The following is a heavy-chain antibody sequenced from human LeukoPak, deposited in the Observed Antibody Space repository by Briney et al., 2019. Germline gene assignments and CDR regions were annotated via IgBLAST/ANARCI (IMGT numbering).Heavy chain of an antibody. CDR2: INHSGST. Sequence: SETLSLTCAVYGGSFSGYYWSWIRQPPGKGLEWIGEINHSGSTNYNPSLKSRVTISVDTSKNQFSLRLSSVTAADTAVYYCARTTRGYSDYWGQGTLVTVSS. CDR3: ARTTRGYSDY. J-gene: IGHJ4*02. CDR1: GGSFSGYY. D-gene: IGHD5-12*01. V-gene: IGHV4-34*01.